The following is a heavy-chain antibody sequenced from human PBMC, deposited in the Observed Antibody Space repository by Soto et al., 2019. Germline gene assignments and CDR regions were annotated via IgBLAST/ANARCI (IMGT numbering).Heavy chain of an antibody. CDR3: ARESITMVRGVDY. CDR2: IWSDGSNK. J-gene: IGHJ4*02. CDR1: GFTFSSYG. V-gene: IGHV3-33*01. D-gene: IGHD3-10*01. Sequence: QVQLVESGGGVVQPARSLRLSCAASGFTFSSYGMHWVRQAPGKGLEWVAVIWSDGSNKYYADSVKGRFTISRDNSKNTLYLQMNSLRAEDTAVYYCARESITMVRGVDYWGQGTLVTVSS.